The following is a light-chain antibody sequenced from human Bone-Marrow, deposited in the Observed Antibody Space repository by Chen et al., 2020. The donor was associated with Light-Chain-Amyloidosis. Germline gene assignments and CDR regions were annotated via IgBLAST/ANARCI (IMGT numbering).Light chain of an antibody. CDR1: SSDVGGDNH. CDR2: EVT. CDR3: SSYTITNTLV. V-gene: IGLV2-14*01. J-gene: IGLJ1*01. Sequence: QSALTQPASVSGSPGQSITISCTGTSSDVGGDNHVSWYQQPPDKAPKLMIYEVTNRPSWVPDRVSGSKSDNTASLTISGLQTEDEADYFCSSYTITNTLVFGSGTRVTVL.